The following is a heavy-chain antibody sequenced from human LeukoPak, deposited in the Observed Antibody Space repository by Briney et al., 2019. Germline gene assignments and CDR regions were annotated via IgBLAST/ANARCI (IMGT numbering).Heavy chain of an antibody. CDR1: GGSFSGKY. J-gene: IGHJ5*02. CDR2: ITHSGST. CDR3: ATARAGAAFRWFDP. D-gene: IGHD6-19*01. Sequence: PSETLSLTCAVYGGSFSGKYWTWIRQPPGKGLEWIGEITHSGSTYYNPSLKSRVTISVDTSKNQFSLKLSSVTAADTAVYYCATARAGAAFRWFDPWGQGTLVTVSS. V-gene: IGHV4-34*01.